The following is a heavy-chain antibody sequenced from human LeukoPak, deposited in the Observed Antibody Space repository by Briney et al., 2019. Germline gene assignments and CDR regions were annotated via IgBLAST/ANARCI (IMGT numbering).Heavy chain of an antibody. Sequence: PGGSLRLSCAASGFTFDDYAMHWVRQAPGKGLEWVSGISWNSGSIGYADSVKGRFTISSDNAKTSLYLQMNSLRAEDMALYYCAKDFAIAAAGYDAFDIWGQGTMVTVSS. J-gene: IGHJ3*02. D-gene: IGHD6-13*01. CDR1: GFTFDDYA. V-gene: IGHV3-9*03. CDR2: ISWNSGSI. CDR3: AKDFAIAAAGYDAFDI.